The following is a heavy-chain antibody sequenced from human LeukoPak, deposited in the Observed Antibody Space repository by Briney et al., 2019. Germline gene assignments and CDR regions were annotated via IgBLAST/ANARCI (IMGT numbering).Heavy chain of an antibody. V-gene: IGHV4-39*07. CDR3: ARRVHNTGWYSFDL. CDR1: GGSISSSSYY. J-gene: IGHJ4*02. Sequence: PSETLSLTCTVSGGSISSSSYYWGWIRQPPGKGLEWIGSIYYSGSTYYNPSLKSRVTISVDTSKNQFSLNVTSVTSADTAVYYCARRVHNTGWYSFDLWGQGTLVTVSS. D-gene: IGHD6-19*01. CDR2: IYYSGST.